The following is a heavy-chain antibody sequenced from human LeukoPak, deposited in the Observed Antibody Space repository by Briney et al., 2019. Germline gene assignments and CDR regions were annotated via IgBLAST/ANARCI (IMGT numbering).Heavy chain of an antibody. CDR2: IYYSGST. CDR3: ARSHSPPVAFVDY. D-gene: IGHD6-19*01. V-gene: IGHV4-59*01. CDR1: GGSISSYY. J-gene: IGHJ4*02. Sequence: SETLSLTCTVSGGSISSYYWSWIRQPPGKGLEWIGYIYYSGSTNYNPSLKSRVTISVDTPKNQFSLKLSSVTAAGTAVYYCARSHSPPVAFVDYWGQGTLVTVSS.